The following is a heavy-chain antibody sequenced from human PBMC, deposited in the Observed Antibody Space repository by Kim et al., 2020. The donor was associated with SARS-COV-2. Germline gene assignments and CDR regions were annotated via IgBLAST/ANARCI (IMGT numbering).Heavy chain of an antibody. J-gene: IGHJ3*01. CDR2: ISHTRRTI. CDR1: EFSFSDSY. D-gene: IGHD3-22*01. CDR3: AGRVWDGHGYPLFDF. Sequence: GGSLRLSCEASEFSFSDSYINWIRQTPEKGLEWLSYISHTRRTIYYADSVRGRFTISRDNAKRSAFLQMDNLRIEDTGTYYCAGRVWDGHGYPLFDFWG. V-gene: IGHV3-11*01.